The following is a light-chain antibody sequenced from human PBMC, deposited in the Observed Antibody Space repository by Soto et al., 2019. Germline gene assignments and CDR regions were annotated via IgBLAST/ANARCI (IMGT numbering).Light chain of an antibody. V-gene: IGKV1-39*01. CDR1: QNIDNY. J-gene: IGKJ1*01. CDR3: QQSYNTPRT. Sequence: DIQLTQSPSSLSASVGNRVTIACRASQNIDNYLNWYQQKPGEAPKVLIYAASSLQSGVPSRFSGSGSGTDFTLTISSLLPEDFATYYCQQSYNTPRTFGQGTKVDIK. CDR2: AAS.